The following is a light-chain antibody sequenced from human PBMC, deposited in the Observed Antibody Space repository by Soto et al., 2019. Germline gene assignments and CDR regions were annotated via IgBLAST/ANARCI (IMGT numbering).Light chain of an antibody. CDR3: QRYGSSSLS. V-gene: IGKV3-20*01. CDR1: QSLSSTY. J-gene: IGKJ4*01. Sequence: EIVLTQSPGTLSLSPGERATLFCRASQSLSSTYLAWYQQRPGQAPRLLIFGASNRATGIPDRFRGSGSGTDFSLTISRLEPGDCAVYYCQRYGSSSLSVGGGTRVEV. CDR2: GAS.